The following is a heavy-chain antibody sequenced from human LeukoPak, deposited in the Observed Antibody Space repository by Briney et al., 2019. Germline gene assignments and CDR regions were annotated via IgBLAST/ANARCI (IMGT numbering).Heavy chain of an antibody. J-gene: IGHJ6*03. CDR2: IWYDGSNK. V-gene: IGHV3-33*06. CDR1: RFTFSTYG. Sequence: GGSLRLSCAASRFTFSTYGIHWDRQAPGKGLEWVAVIWYDGSNKYYADPGKGRFTSSRDNSKNTLYLQMYSLRAEDTAVYYCAKEYRNYYYMDVWGKGTTVTVSS. D-gene: IGHD1-1*01. CDR3: AKEYRNYYYMDV.